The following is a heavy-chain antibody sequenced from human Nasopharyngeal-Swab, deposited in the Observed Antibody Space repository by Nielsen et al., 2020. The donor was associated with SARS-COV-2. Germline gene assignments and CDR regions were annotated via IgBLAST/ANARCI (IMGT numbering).Heavy chain of an antibody. CDR2: ISSSGSTI. CDR1: GFTFSSYS. D-gene: IGHD6-19*01. CDR3: AREDYSSGWYGDYYGMDV. Sequence: GESLKISCAASGFTFSSYSMNWVRQAPGKGLEWVSYISSSGSTIYYADSVKGRFTISRDNAKNSLYLQMNSLRAEDTAVYYCAREDYSSGWYGDYYGMDVWGQGTTVTVSS. J-gene: IGHJ6*02. V-gene: IGHV3-48*04.